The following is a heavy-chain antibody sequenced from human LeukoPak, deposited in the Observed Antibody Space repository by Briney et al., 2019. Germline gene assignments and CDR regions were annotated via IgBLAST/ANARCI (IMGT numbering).Heavy chain of an antibody. CDR2: ISTDGTTA. V-gene: IGHV3-74*01. CDR1: GLTFVKHY. CDR3: GSSKDGYIDY. D-gene: IGHD2-15*01. Sequence: GGSLRLSCAVSGLTFVKHYLHWVRQAPGTGLLWVSRISTDGTTALYADSVRGRFTISRDNAKNTLYLQMNSLRGEDTAVYYCGSSKDGYIDYWGQGTLVTVSS. J-gene: IGHJ4*02.